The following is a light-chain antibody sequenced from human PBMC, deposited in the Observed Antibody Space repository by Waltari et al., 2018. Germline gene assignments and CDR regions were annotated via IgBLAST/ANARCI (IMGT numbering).Light chain of an antibody. CDR3: QQFNTYPLT. CDR2: AAF. CDR1: QGISSY. J-gene: IGKJ5*01. V-gene: IGKV1-9*01. Sequence: IQLTQSPSSLSASVVDRVTIPCRSSQGISSYLAWYQQKPGKAPNLLIYAAFTLQSGVPSRFSGSGSGTDFTLTISSLQPEDFATYYCQQFNTYPLTFGQGTRLEIK.